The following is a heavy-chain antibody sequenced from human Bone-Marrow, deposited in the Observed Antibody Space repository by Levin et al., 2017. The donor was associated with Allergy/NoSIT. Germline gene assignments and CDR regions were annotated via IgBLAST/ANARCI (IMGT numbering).Heavy chain of an antibody. CDR1: GDTSRKYA. V-gene: IGHV1-69*13. D-gene: IGHD3-22*01. Sequence: SVKVSCKASGDTSRKYAISWVRQAPGQGLEWMGGIIPLFGTVFYAQKFQGTVTITADESTSTVYMELSSLSSYDTALYYCARDGPLYYDDRSGYYYQSADNYYGLDVWGQGTTVTVSS. CDR2: IIPLFGTV. CDR3: ARDGPLYYDDRSGYYYQSADNYYGLDV. J-gene: IGHJ6*02.